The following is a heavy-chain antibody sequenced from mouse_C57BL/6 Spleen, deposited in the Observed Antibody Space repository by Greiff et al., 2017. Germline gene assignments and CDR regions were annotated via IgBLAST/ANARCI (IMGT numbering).Heavy chain of an antibody. D-gene: IGHD2-2*01. J-gene: IGHJ2*01. V-gene: IGHV1-50*01. Sequence: QVQLQQPGAELVKPGASVKLSCKASGYTFTSYWMQWVKQRPGQGLEWIGEIDPSDSYTNYNQKFKGKATLTVDTSSSTAYMQLSSLTSEDPAVYYCARRDGYDGFDYWGQGTTLTVSS. CDR1: GYTFTSYW. CDR2: IDPSDSYT. CDR3: ARRDGYDGFDY.